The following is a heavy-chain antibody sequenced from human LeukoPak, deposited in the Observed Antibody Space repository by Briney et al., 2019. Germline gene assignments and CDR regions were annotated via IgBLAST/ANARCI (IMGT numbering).Heavy chain of an antibody. CDR1: GYTFTDYY. Sequence: ASVKVSCKASGYTFTDYYMHWVRQAPGQGLEWMGRIHPSGASTSYAQKFQGRVTMTRDTPTSTVYMELSSVTSEDTAVYYCSRVATGEPPYFDYWGQGTLVTVSS. J-gene: IGHJ4*02. D-gene: IGHD7-27*01. CDR2: IHPSGAST. CDR3: SRVATGEPPYFDY. V-gene: IGHV1-46*03.